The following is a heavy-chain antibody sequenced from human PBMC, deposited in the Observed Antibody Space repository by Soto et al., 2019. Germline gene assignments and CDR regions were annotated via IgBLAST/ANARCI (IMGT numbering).Heavy chain of an antibody. D-gene: IGHD7-27*01. J-gene: IGHJ5*02. CDR1: GYTFTSYD. CDR2: MNPNSGNT. V-gene: IGHV1-8*01. CDR3: ARGPTLGWFDP. Sequence: PSVKVSCKASGYTFTSYDINWMRQATGQGPEWMGWMNPNSGNTGSAQKFQGRVTMTRNTSISTAYMELRSLRSDDTAIYYCARGPTLGWFDPWGQGTLVTVSS.